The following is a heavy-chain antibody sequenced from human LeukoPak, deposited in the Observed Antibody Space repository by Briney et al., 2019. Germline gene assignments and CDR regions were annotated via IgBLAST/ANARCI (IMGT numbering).Heavy chain of an antibody. Sequence: GGSLRLSCAASGFTFSSYEMNWVRQAPGKGLEWVSYISSSGSTIYYADSVKGRFTISRDNAKNSLYLQMDSLRAEDTAVYYCARDGEYYYDSSGYSREFDYWGQGTLVTVSS. V-gene: IGHV3-48*03. CDR3: ARDGEYYYDSSGYSREFDY. D-gene: IGHD3-22*01. J-gene: IGHJ4*02. CDR2: ISSSGSTI. CDR1: GFTFSSYE.